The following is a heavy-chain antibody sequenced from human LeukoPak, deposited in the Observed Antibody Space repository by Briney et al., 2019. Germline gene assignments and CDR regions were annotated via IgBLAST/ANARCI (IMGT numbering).Heavy chain of an antibody. D-gene: IGHD6-13*01. CDR3: ASFQQQDDAFDI. J-gene: IGHJ3*02. V-gene: IGHV4-34*01. Sequence: SETLSLSCAVYGGSFSGYYWSWIRQPPGKGLEWIGEINHSGSTNYNPSLKSRVTISVDTSKNQFSLKLSSVTAADTAVYYCASFQQQDDAFDIWGQGTMVTVSS. CDR1: GGSFSGYY. CDR2: INHSGST.